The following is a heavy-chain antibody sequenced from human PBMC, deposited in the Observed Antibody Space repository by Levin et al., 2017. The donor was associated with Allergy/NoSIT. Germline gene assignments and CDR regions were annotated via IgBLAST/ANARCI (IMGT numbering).Heavy chain of an antibody. V-gene: IGHV1-46*01. J-gene: IGHJ4*02. CDR1: GYTFTSYY. D-gene: IGHD4-17*01. CDR2: INPSGGST. CDR3: ARDPRWATVTTHWGGFGTFDY. Sequence: ASVKVSCKASGYTFTSYYMHWVRQAPGQGLEWMGIINPSGGSTSYAQKFQGRVTMTRDTSTSTVYMELSSLRSEDTAVYYCARDPRWATVTTHWGGFGTFDYWGQGTLVTVSS.